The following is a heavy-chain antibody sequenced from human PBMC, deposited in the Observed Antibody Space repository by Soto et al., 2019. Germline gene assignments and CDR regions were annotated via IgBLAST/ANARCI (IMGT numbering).Heavy chain of an antibody. CDR3: ARDPWFDP. J-gene: IGHJ5*02. CDR2: ISSSSSYV. CDR1: GFTFSSFN. V-gene: IGHV3-21*06. Sequence: LRLSCAASGFTFSSFNMNWVRQAPGKGPEWVSSISSSSSYVYYADSVKGRFTISRDNAKNSLYLQMSSLRAEDTAVYHCARDPWFDPWGQGTLVTVSS.